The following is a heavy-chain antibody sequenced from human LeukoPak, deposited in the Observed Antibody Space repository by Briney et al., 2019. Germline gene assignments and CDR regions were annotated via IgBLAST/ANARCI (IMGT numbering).Heavy chain of an antibody. V-gene: IGHV4-34*01. CDR3: ARDLSSTANWEFDY. CDR2: INHSGST. J-gene: IGHJ4*02. D-gene: IGHD7-27*01. CDR1: GGSFSGYY. Sequence: PSETLSLTCAVYGGSFSGYYWSWIRQPPGKGLEWIGEINHSGSTNYNPSLKSRVTISVDTSKNQFSLKLSSVTAADTAVYYCARDLSSTANWEFDYWGQGTLVTVSS.